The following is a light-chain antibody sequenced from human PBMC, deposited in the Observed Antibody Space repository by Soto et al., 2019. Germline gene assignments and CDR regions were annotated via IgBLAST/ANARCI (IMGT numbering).Light chain of an antibody. Sequence: EIVMTQSPATLSVSPGERVTLSCRASQSVSINLAWYQQKPGQAPRLLIYGASTRATGIPARFSGSVSGPEFTLTISSLQSEDFAVYYCQQYNYWPPFTFGPGTKVDIK. V-gene: IGKV3-15*01. CDR1: QSVSIN. J-gene: IGKJ3*01. CDR3: QQYNYWPPFT. CDR2: GAS.